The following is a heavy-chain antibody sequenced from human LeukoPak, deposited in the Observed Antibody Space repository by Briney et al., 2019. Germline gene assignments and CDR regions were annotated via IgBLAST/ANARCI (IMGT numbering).Heavy chain of an antibody. CDR2: IGTKAKNYAT. CDR1: GFSFSGSD. CDR3: RAYIRRHY. V-gene: IGHV3-73*01. D-gene: IGHD6-13*01. J-gene: IGHJ4*02. Sequence: GGSLRLPCAASGFSFSGSDVHWVRQASGKGLEWVGRIGTKAKNYATEYVASVKGRFTISRDDSENTAYLQMNSLKTEDTAFYYCRAYIRRHYWGQGTLVTVSS.